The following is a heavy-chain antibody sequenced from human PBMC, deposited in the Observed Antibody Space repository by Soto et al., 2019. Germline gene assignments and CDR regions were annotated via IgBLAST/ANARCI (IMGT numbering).Heavy chain of an antibody. V-gene: IGHV3-21*01. CDR3: ARGRTCTGASCYGGGDY. Sequence: SGGSLRLSCVASGFIFTDYSMLWVRQAPGKGLEWVSSISRDNNYIYYADSVKGRFTISRDNAKNSLFLHVNTLRPEDTAVYYCARGRTCTGASCYGGGDYWGQGTLVTVSS. J-gene: IGHJ4*02. CDR1: GFIFTDYS. CDR2: ISRDNNYI. D-gene: IGHD2-15*01.